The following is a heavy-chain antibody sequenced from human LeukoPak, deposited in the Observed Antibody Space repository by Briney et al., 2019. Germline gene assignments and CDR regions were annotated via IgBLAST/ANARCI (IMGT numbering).Heavy chain of an antibody. CDR2: ISSCSSSI. CDR3: ARDYIAYDPLDY. J-gene: IGHJ4*02. V-gene: IGHV3-21*01. CDR1: GFTFSTYD. D-gene: IGHD3-3*01. Sequence: PGGSLRLSCAASGFTFSTYDMNWVRQAPGKGLEWVSSISSCSSSIYYADSVKGRFTISRDNAKSSLYLQMNSLRAEDTAVYWCARDYIAYDPLDYWGQGTLVTVSS.